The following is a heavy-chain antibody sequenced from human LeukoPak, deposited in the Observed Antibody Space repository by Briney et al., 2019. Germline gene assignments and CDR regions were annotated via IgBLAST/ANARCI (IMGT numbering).Heavy chain of an antibody. CDR2: IIPIFGTA. J-gene: IGHJ4*02. V-gene: IGHV1-69*05. CDR3: ARESSGLQLSY. D-gene: IGHD6-19*01. CDR1: GGTFRSYA. Sequence: SVKVSCKASGGTFRSYAISWVRQAPGQGREWMGGIIPIFGTANYAQKFQGRVTITTDESTSTAYMELSSLRSEDTAVYYCARESSGLQLSYWGQGTLVTVSS.